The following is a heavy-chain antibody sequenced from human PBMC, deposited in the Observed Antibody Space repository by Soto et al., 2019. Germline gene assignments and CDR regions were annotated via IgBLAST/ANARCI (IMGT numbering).Heavy chain of an antibody. D-gene: IGHD3-16*01. Sequence: GASVKVSCKASGGTFSSYAISWVRQAPGQGLEWMGWISGYNGHTKYAQKFQGRVTMTTDTSTSTVYMDLRSLRSDDTAVYYCAREGEMPYYYYGLDVCGQGTTVTVSS. CDR2: ISGYNGHT. V-gene: IGHV1-18*01. CDR3: AREGEMPYYYYGLDV. J-gene: IGHJ6*02. CDR1: GGTFSSYA.